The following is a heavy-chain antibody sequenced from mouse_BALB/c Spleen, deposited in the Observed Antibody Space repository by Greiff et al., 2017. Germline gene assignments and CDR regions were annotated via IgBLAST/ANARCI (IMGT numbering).Heavy chain of an antibody. Sequence: VKLMESGPGLVAPSQSLSITCTVSGFSLTSYGVHWVRQPPGKGLEWLGVIWAGGSTNYNSALMSRLSISKDNSKSQVFLKMNSLQTDDTAMYYCARYDYEDYYAMDYWGQGTSVIVSS. CDR3: ARYDYEDYYAMDY. D-gene: IGHD2-4*01. CDR1: GFSLTSYG. CDR2: IWAGGST. V-gene: IGHV2-9*02. J-gene: IGHJ4*01.